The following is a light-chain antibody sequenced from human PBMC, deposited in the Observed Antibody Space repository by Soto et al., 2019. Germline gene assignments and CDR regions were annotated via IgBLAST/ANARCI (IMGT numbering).Light chain of an antibody. CDR1: QSVRTY. J-gene: IGKJ5*01. CDR2: DAS. Sequence: EIVLTQSPVTLSLSRGEGATLSYRASQSVRTYLAWYQVKPGQAPRLLIYDASSRASGVPARFSGSGSGTDFTLTISSLEPEDFALYDCQQRNSWPPITFGQGTRLEIK. CDR3: QQRNSWPPIT. V-gene: IGKV3-11*01.